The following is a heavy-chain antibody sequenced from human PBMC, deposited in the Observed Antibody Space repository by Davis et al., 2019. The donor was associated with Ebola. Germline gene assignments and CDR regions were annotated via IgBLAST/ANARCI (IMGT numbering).Heavy chain of an antibody. D-gene: IGHD2-21*02. Sequence: GESLKISCATSGFMFNTYSMNWVRQAPGKGLEWVSAISRSGEYIYYADSVKGRFTISRDNVNNALFLEMNNLRAEDTAVYYCARGEGYCGGDCYYYFNSWGQGTLVSVSS. CDR3: ARGEGYCGGDCYYYFNS. V-gene: IGHV3-21*01. CDR1: GFMFNTYS. CDR2: ISRSGEYI. J-gene: IGHJ4*02.